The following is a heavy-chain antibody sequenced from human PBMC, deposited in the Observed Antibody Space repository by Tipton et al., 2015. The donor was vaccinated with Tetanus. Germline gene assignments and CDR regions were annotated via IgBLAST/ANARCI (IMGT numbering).Heavy chain of an antibody. D-gene: IGHD2-21*01. V-gene: IGHV3-48*02. Sequence: GSLRLSCAASGVNFKTLGINWVRQAPGKGLEWISYISSSGTTMYYADSVKGRFVVSRDNAKNSLYLQMNTLRDDDTAVYYCARRGEARANWFDSWGQGTLVTVSS. CDR1: GVNFKTLG. J-gene: IGHJ5*01. CDR2: ISSSGTTM. CDR3: ARRGEARANWFDS.